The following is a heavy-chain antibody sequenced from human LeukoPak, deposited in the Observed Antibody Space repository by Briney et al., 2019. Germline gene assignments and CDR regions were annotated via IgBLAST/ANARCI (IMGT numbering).Heavy chain of an antibody. CDR3: ASKSTDHGELRFDY. J-gene: IGHJ4*02. CDR1: GDSTNTYF. CDR2: FYYTGTT. V-gene: IGHV4-59*01. D-gene: IGHD4-17*01. Sequence: SETLSLTCTISGDSTNTYFWSWIRQPTGKGLEWIGYFYYTGTTNYNPSLKSRVTMSVDTSKNQFSLKVNSVTAADTGVYYCASKSTDHGELRFDYWGQGTLVTVSS.